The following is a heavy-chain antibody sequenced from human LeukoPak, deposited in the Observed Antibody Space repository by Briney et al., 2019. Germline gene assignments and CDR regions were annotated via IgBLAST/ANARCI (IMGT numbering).Heavy chain of an antibody. V-gene: IGHV4-61*09. Sequence: PSQTLSLTCTVSGGSVNVGSYYWTWIRQPAGKGLEWIGHFYTSGSAKYNPSLMSRVTISVDTSNNQFSLKLNSVTAADTAVYYCARDLGYSASYWGQGTLVTASS. D-gene: IGHD3-22*01. J-gene: IGHJ4*02. CDR3: ARDLGYSASY. CDR1: GGSVNVGSYY. CDR2: FYTSGSA.